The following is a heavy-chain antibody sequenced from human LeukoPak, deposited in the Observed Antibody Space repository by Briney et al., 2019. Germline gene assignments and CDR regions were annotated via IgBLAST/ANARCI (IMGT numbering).Heavy chain of an antibody. CDR3: ARRPYDFWSGYYGETRYYYYYMDV. CDR2: KNPNSGNT. J-gene: IGHJ6*03. V-gene: IGHV1-8*01. D-gene: IGHD3-3*01. Sequence: GASVKVSCKASGYTFTSYDINWVRQATGQGLEWMGWKNPNSGNTGYAQKFQGRVTMTRNTSISTAYMELSSLRSEDTAVYYCARRPYDFWSGYYGETRYYYYYMDVWGKGTTVTVSS. CDR1: GYTFTSYD.